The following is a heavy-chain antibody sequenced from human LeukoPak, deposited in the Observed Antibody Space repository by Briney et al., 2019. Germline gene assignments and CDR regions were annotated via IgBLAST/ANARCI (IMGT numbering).Heavy chain of an antibody. CDR1: GYTFTSYD. Sequence: ASVKVSCKGSGYTFTSYDINWVRQATGQGLEWMGWMNPNSGNTGYAQKFQGRVTMTRNTSISTAYMELSSLRSEDTAVYYCARGPPYCGGDCMRYWFDPWGQGTLVTVSS. CDR2: MNPNSGNT. D-gene: IGHD2-21*02. CDR3: ARGPPYCGGDCMRYWFDP. V-gene: IGHV1-8*01. J-gene: IGHJ5*02.